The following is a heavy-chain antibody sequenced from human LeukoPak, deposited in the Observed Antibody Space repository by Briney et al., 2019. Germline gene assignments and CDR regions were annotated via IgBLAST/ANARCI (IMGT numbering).Heavy chain of an antibody. D-gene: IGHD3-3*01. J-gene: IGHJ4*02. Sequence: GGSLRLSCAASGFTFSSNSMNWVRQAPGKGLDWVSSITANGDRTYYADSVKGRFTISRDNSKNTLYLQMSSLRAEDTALYYCATFGVIVRNNYFDYWGQGALVTVSA. CDR2: ITANGDRT. CDR1: GFTFSSNS. CDR3: ATFGVIVRNNYFDY. V-gene: IGHV3-23*01.